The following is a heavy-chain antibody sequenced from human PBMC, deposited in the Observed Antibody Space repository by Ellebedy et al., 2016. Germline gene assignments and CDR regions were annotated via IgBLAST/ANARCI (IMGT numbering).Heavy chain of an antibody. CDR3: TTVYRYNYYSV. V-gene: IGHV3-15*01. CDR1: GFTFSNAW. Sequence: GESLKISCAASGFTFSNAWMNWVRQAPGKGLEWVGRIKSKTDGGAADYAAPVKGRFTISRDDSKNTLYLQMNSLKTKDTAVYFCTTVYRYNYYSVWGQGTLVTVSS. J-gene: IGHJ4*02. CDR2: IKSKTDGGAA. D-gene: IGHD5-18*01.